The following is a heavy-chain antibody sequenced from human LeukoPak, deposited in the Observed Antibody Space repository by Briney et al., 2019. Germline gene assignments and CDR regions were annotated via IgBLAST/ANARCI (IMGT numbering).Heavy chain of an antibody. CDR2: IHYSGST. Sequence: PSETLSLTCTVSGYSISGGYYWGWVRQPPGKGLEWIGTIHYSGSTSYNPSLESRVTISVDTSKNQFSLKLSSVTAADTAVYYCARVGGDSSGWPWDYYYYMDVWGKGTTVTISS. J-gene: IGHJ6*03. V-gene: IGHV4-38-2*02. CDR1: GYSISGGYY. CDR3: ARVGGDSSGWPWDYYYYMDV. D-gene: IGHD6-19*01.